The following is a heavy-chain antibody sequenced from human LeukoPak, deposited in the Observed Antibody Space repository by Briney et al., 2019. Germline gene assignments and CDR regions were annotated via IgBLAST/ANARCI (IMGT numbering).Heavy chain of an antibody. Sequence: KYSQTLSLTCAISGDSVSSNSASWNWFRQSPSRGLEWLGRTFYTSKWNNDYAVSVKSRITINPDTSKNHFSLQLNSVTPEDTAVYYCARRRYYDYTGFFDYWAREPWSPSPQ. J-gene: IGHJ4*02. CDR3: ARRRYYDYTGFFDY. CDR1: GDSVSSNSAS. D-gene: IGHD3-22*01. V-gene: IGHV6-1*01. CDR2: TFYTSKWNN.